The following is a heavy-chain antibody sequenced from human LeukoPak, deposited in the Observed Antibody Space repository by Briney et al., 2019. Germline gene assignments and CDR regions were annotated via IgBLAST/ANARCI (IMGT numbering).Heavy chain of an antibody. J-gene: IGHJ1*01. Sequence: ASETLSLTCAVYGGSFSGYYWSWIRQPPGKGLEWIGEINHSGSTNYNPSLKSRVTISVDTSKNQFSLKLSSVTAADTAVYYCARGAPMVRGVIITWPRYFQHWGQGTLVTVSS. CDR1: GGSFSGYY. D-gene: IGHD3-10*01. CDR3: ARGAPMVRGVIITWPRYFQH. CDR2: INHSGST. V-gene: IGHV4-34*01.